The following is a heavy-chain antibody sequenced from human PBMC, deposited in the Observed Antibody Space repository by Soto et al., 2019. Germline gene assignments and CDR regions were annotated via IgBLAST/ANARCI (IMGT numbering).Heavy chain of an antibody. V-gene: IGHV3-23*01. CDR3: AKDDRGWYPPRRFDY. CDR1: GFTFSSYA. CDR2: ISGSGGST. D-gene: IGHD6-19*01. Sequence: GGSLRLSCAASGFTFSSYAMSWFRQAPGKRLEWVSAISGSGGSTYYADSVKGRFTISRDNSKSTLYLQMNSLRAEDTAVYYCAKDDRGWYPPRRFDYWGQGTLVTVSS. J-gene: IGHJ4*02.